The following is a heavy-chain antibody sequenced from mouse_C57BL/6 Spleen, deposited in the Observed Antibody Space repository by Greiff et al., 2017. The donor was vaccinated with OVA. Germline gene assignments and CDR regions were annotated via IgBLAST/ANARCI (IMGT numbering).Heavy chain of an antibody. CDR3: AISPYYAMDY. CDR1: GYTFTDYN. Sequence: SGPELVKPGASVKMSCKASGYTFTDYNMHWVKQSHGKSLEWIGYINPNNGGTSYNQKFKGKATLTVNKSSSTAYMELRSLTSEDSAVYYCAISPYYAMDYWGQGTSVTVSS. CDR2: INPNNGGT. V-gene: IGHV1-22*01. J-gene: IGHJ4*01.